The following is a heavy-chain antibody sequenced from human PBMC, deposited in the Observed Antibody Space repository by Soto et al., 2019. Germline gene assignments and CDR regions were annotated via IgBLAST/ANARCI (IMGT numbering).Heavy chain of an antibody. CDR2: TYYRSKWYN. CDR1: GDSVSSNSAA. D-gene: IGHD1-26*01. CDR3: ARDLERPGEAYYYGMDV. V-gene: IGHV6-1*01. J-gene: IGHJ6*02. Sequence: PSQTLSLTCVISGDSVSSNSAAWNWIRQSPSRGLEWLGRTYYRSKWYNDYAVSVKSRITINPDTSKNQFSLQLNSVTPEDTAVYYCARDLERPGEAYYYGMDVWGQGTTVTVSS.